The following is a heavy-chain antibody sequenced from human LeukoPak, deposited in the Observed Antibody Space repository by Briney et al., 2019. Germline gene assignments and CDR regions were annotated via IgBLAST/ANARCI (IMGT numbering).Heavy chain of an antibody. J-gene: IGHJ3*02. CDR1: GFTFSGYG. Sequence: GGSLRLSRTGSGFTFSGYGMTWIRQAPGKGLEWVSGISGSGDKTYYADSVKGRFTISRDNSKNTLYLQMNSLRADDTALYYCGKDPNGDFVGGFDIWGQGTMVTVSS. D-gene: IGHD4-17*01. CDR3: GKDPNGDFVGGFDI. V-gene: IGHV3-23*01. CDR2: ISGSGDKT.